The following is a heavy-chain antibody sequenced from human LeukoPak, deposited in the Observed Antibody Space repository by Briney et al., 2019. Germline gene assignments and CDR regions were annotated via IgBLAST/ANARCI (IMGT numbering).Heavy chain of an antibody. CDR2: ISGSGGTT. CDR1: GFTFSNYA. V-gene: IGHV3-23*01. J-gene: IGHJ6*02. Sequence: GGSLRLSCAVSGFTFSNYAMSWVRQAPGKGLEWVSLISGSGGTTYYADSVKGRFTISRDNSKNTLYLQMNSLRAEDTAVYYCARDRSGSYSFGMDVWGQGTTVTVPS. D-gene: IGHD3-10*01. CDR3: ARDRSGSYSFGMDV.